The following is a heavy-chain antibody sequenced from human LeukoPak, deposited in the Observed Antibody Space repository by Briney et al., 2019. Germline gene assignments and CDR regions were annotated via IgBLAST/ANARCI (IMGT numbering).Heavy chain of an antibody. V-gene: IGHV3-74*01. CDR1: GFAFSNYW. CDR3: AKDPGGSGWYFDL. D-gene: IGHD6-19*01. J-gene: IGHJ2*01. Sequence: GGSLRLSCAASGFAFSNYWMHWVRQAPGKGLVLVSRINSDGSSTSYADSVKGRFTISRDNAKNTLYLQMNSPRAEDTAVYYCAKDPGGSGWYFDLWGRGTLVTVSS. CDR2: INSDGSST.